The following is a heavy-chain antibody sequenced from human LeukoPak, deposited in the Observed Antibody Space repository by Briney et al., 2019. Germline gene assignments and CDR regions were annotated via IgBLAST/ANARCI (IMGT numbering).Heavy chain of an antibody. CDR2: IHYSGST. CDR3: AMTSKGGNSYGYADY. V-gene: IGHV4-31*03. CDR1: GGSISSGGYY. Sequence: SQTLSLTCTVSGGSISSGGYYWSWIRQYPGKGLEWVGYIHYSGSTYYNASLKSRLTISVDTSKNQFSLNLSSVTAADTAVYYCAMTSKGGNSYGYADYWGQGTLVTVSS. D-gene: IGHD5-18*01. J-gene: IGHJ4*02.